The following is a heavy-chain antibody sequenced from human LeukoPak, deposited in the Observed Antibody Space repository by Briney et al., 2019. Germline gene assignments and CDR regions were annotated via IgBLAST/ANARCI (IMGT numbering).Heavy chain of an antibody. CDR2: ISGDGGST. CDR3: ATNIAGPYYFDY. CDR1: GFTFDDYA. J-gene: IGHJ4*02. Sequence: TGGSLRLSCAASGFTFDDYAMHWVRQAPGKGLEWVPLISGDGGSTYYADSVKGRFTFSRDNSKNSLYLQMNSLRTEDTALYYCATNIAGPYYFDYWGQGTLVTVSS. D-gene: IGHD6-13*01. V-gene: IGHV3-43*02.